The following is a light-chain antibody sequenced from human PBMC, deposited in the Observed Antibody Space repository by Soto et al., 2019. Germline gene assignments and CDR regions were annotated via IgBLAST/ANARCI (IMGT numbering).Light chain of an antibody. CDR2: GAS. CDR1: QGIRID. CDR3: LQHNSFPRT. V-gene: IGKV1-17*02. J-gene: IGKJ1*01. Sequence: DIQMTQSPSSLSASVGDRVTITCRASQGIRIDLGWFQQRPGKAPKRLIYGASSLQSGVPPRFSGSGSGTEFTLTISNLQPEDFATYYCLQHNSFPRTFGQGTKVDIK.